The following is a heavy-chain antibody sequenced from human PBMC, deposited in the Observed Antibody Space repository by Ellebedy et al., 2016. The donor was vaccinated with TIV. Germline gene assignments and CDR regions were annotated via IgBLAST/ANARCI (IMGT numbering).Heavy chain of an antibody. J-gene: IGHJ6*03. CDR3: AKAPTAIFAHFYYYYYYMDV. V-gene: IGHV3-23*01. D-gene: IGHD2/OR15-2a*01. Sequence: GGSLRLSCAASGFTFSSYAMSWVRQAPGRRLEWVSAISGSGGSTHYVDSVRGRFTISRDNSTNTLYLQMTSLRAEDTAVYYCAKAPTAIFAHFYYYYYYMDVWGKGTTVTVSS. CDR1: GFTFSSYA. CDR2: ISGSGGST.